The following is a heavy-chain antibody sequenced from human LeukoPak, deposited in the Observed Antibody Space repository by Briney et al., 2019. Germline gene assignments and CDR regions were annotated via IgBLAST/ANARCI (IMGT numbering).Heavy chain of an antibody. D-gene: IGHD2-2*01. Sequence: GESLKISCKGSGYSFTSYWIGWVRQMPGKGLEWMGIIYPGDSDTRYSPSFQGQVTISADKSISTAYLQWSSLKASDTAMYYCARPHTLDRNTKYHFDYWGQGTLVTVSS. J-gene: IGHJ4*02. CDR1: GYSFTSYW. V-gene: IGHV5-51*01. CDR3: ARPHTLDRNTKYHFDY. CDR2: IYPGDSDT.